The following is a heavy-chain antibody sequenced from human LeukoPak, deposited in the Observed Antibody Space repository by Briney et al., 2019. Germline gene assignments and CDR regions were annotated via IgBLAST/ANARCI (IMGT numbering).Heavy chain of an antibody. J-gene: IGHJ4*02. CDR3: AKDRRGTVVRGPIMQTRDYYFEY. CDR2: IRFDGSNE. D-gene: IGHD3-10*01. V-gene: IGHV3-30*02. CDR1: RFIFSSYG. Sequence: QPGGSLRLSCAASRFIFSSYGMHWVRQAPGKGLEWVAFIRFDGSNEYYADSVKGRFTISRDNSKNTLYLQMNSLRAEDTAVYYCAKDRRGTVVRGPIMQTRDYYFEYWGQGTLVTVSS.